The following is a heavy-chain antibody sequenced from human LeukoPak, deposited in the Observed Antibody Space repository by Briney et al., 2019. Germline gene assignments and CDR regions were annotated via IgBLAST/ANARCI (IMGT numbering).Heavy chain of an antibody. CDR1: GGSINSYY. Sequence: SETLSLTCTVSGGSINSYYWSWIRQPPGKGLEWIGYIYYSGSANYNPSLKSRVTISVDTSKNQFSLKLSSVTAADTAVYYCARGSSGTFDYWGQGTLVTVSS. CDR2: IYYSGSA. J-gene: IGHJ4*02. D-gene: IGHD6-13*01. V-gene: IGHV4-59*01. CDR3: ARGSSGTFDY.